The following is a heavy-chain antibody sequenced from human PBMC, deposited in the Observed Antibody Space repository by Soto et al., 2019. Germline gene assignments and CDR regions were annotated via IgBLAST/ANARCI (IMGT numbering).Heavy chain of an antibody. D-gene: IGHD3-3*01. CDR2: ISYDGSNK. CDR1: GFTFSSYA. CDR3: ARGPWSGYSNYYFDY. V-gene: IGHV3-30-3*01. J-gene: IGHJ4*02. Sequence: QVQLVESGGGVVQPGRSLRLSCAASGFTFSSYAMHWVRQAPGKGLEWVAVISYDGSNKYYADSVKGRFIISRDNSKNTLYLQMNSLRAEDTAVYYCARGPWSGYSNYYFDYWGQGTLVTVSS.